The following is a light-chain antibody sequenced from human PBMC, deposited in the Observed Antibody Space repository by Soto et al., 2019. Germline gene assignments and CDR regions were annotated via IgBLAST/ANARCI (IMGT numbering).Light chain of an antibody. CDR2: SNN. CDR1: ISNIGSNT. J-gene: IGLJ1*01. V-gene: IGLV1-44*01. Sequence: QSLLTLPPSASGTPGQRVTISCSGSISNIGSNTVNWYQQLPGTAPKLLIYSNNQRPSWVPDRFSGSKSGTSASLAISGLQSEDEADYYCAAWDDSLNGFYVFGTGTKVTVL. CDR3: AAWDDSLNGFYV.